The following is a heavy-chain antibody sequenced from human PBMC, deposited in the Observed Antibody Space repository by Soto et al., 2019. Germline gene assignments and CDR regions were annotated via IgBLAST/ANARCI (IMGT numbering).Heavy chain of an antibody. CDR1: GFTSSSYA. J-gene: IGHJ4*02. CDR3: AKDLSGYDILTGYYYFDY. V-gene: IGHV3-23*01. Sequence: GGSLRLSCAASGFTSSSYAMSWVRQAPGKGLEWVSAISGSGGSTYYADSVKGRFTISRDNSKNTLYLQMNSLRAEDTAVYYCAKDLSGYDILTGYYYFDYWGQGTLVTVSS. D-gene: IGHD3-9*01. CDR2: ISGSGGST.